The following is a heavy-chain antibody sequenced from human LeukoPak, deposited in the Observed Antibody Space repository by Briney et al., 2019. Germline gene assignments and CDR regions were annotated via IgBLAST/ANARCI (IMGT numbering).Heavy chain of an antibody. J-gene: IGHJ3*02. CDR2: ISGSGGST. Sequence: GGSLRLSCAASGFTFSSYAMSWVRQAPGKGLEWVSAISGSGGSTYYADSVKGRFTISRDNSKNTLYLQMNSLRAEDTAVYYCAKDGYYYDSSGHREAFDIWGQGTMVTVSS. CDR3: AKDGYYYDSSGHREAFDI. D-gene: IGHD3-22*01. V-gene: IGHV3-23*01. CDR1: GFTFSSYA.